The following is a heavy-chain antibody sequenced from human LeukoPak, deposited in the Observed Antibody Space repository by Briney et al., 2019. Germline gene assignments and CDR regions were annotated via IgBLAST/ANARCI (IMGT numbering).Heavy chain of an antibody. CDR2: ISGSGNTI. CDR1: GFTFSSYE. Sequence: GGSLRLSCAASGFTFSSYEMSWVRQAPGKGLEWVSYISGSGNTIYYADSVKGQFIISRDNAKNSLYLQMNSLRAEDTAVYYCARAPWWNGMDVWGKGTTVTVPS. CDR3: ARAPWWNGMDV. J-gene: IGHJ6*04. V-gene: IGHV3-48*03. D-gene: IGHD2-15*01.